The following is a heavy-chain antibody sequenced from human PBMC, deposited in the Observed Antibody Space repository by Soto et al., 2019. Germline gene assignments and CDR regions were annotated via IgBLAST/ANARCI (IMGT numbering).Heavy chain of an antibody. V-gene: IGHV1-69*13. CDR1: GGTFSSYP. Sequence: SVKVSCKASGGTFSSYPIGWVRQAPGQGLEWMGVIIPIFGTTNYAQRFQGRVTISADESTSTAYMELSSLRYEDTAVYFCPRPRTTATTKGYDYWGQGTLVTVSS. D-gene: IGHD1-1*01. J-gene: IGHJ4*02. CDR3: PRPRTTATTKGYDY. CDR2: IIPIFGTT.